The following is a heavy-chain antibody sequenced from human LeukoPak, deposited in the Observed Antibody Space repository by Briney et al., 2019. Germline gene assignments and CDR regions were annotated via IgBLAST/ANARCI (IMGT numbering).Heavy chain of an antibody. D-gene: IGHD5-18*01. J-gene: IGHJ4*02. V-gene: IGHV4-4*02. CDR1: GGSISSSNW. CDR2: ISDSGRT. Sequence: PSETLSLTCAVSGGSISSSNWWSWVRQPPGKGLEWIGEISDSGRTNYNPSLKSRVTISVDKSKNQFSLKVSSVTAADTAVYYCARGIQLWLCYDYWGQGTLVTVSS. CDR3: ARGIQLWLCYDY.